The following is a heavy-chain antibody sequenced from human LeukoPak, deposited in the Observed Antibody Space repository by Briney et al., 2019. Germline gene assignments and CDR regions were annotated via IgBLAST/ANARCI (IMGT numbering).Heavy chain of an antibody. J-gene: IGHJ3*02. V-gene: IGHV3-23*01. CDR3: VSLYDFWSGYHDAFDI. CDR1: GFTFSSYA. D-gene: IGHD3-3*01. CDR2: ISGSGGST. Sequence: PGGSLRLSCAAPGFTFSSYAMSWVRQAPGKGLEWVSAISGSGGSTYYADSVKGRFTISRDNSKNTLYLQMNSLRAEDTAVYYCVSLYDFWSGYHDAFDIWGQGTMVTVSS.